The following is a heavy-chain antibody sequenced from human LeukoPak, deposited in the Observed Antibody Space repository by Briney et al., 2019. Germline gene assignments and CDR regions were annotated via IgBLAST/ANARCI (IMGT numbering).Heavy chain of an antibody. J-gene: IGHJ5*02. V-gene: IGHV3-20*01. Sequence: GGSLRLSCAASGFTFDDYGMSWVRHAPGKGLEWVSGINWNGGSTGYADSVKGRFTISRDNAKNSLYLQMNSLRAEDTALYHCARDLPGGAAAAAGPDNWFDPWGQGTLVTVSS. CDR1: GFTFDDYG. CDR2: INWNGGST. CDR3: ARDLPGGAAAAAGPDNWFDP. D-gene: IGHD6-13*01.